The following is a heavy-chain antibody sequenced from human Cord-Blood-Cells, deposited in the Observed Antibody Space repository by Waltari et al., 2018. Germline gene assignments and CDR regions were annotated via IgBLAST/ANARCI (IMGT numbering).Heavy chain of an antibody. CDR1: GGTFSSYA. CDR2: ISPIYGTA. V-gene: IGHV1-69*01. D-gene: IGHD3-22*01. Sequence: QVQLVQSGAEVKKPGSSVKVSCKASGGTFSSYAISWVRPAPGQGLEWMGGISPIYGTANYAQKFQGRVTITADESTSTAYMELSSLRSDDTAVYYCARASNYYDSSGYPRFRDAFDIWGQGTMVTVSS. J-gene: IGHJ3*02. CDR3: ARASNYYDSSGYPRFRDAFDI.